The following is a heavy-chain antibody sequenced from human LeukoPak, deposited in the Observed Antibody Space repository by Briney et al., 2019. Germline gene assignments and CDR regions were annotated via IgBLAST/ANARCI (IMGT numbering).Heavy chain of an antibody. CDR2: IYYSGST. D-gene: IGHD3-16*01. V-gene: IGHV4-38-2*01. CDR1: GYSISSGYY. J-gene: IGHJ3*02. CDR3: ARHPARGNAFDI. Sequence: SETLSLTCAVSGYSISSGYYWGWIRQPPGKGLEWIGSIYYSGSTYYNPSLKSRVTISVDTSKNPFSLKLSSVTAADTALYYCARHPARGNAFDIWGQGKMVTVSS.